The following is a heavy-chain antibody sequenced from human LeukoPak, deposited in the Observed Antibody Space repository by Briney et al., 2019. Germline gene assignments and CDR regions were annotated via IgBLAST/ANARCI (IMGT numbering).Heavy chain of an antibody. CDR3: ATLLLWFGELTSWDY. J-gene: IGHJ4*02. CDR1: GYSISSGYY. CDR2: IYHGGST. V-gene: IGHV4-38-2*02. D-gene: IGHD3-10*01. Sequence: PSETLSFTCTVSGYSISSGYYWGWIRQPPGKGLEWIGSIYHGGSTYYNPSLKSRVTLSVDTSKNQFSLKLNSVTAADTAVYYCATLLLWFGELTSWDYWGQGTLVTVSS.